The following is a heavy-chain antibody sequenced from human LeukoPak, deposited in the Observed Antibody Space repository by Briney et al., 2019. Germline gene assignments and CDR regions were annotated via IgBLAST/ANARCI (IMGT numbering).Heavy chain of an antibody. Sequence: GESLKISCKGSGYNFTSYWIGWVRQMPGQGLEWMGIIYPGDSDTKYSPSFQGQVTISADKSISTAYLQWSSLKASDTAMYYCARRMTTAGIDAFDIWGQGTMVTVSS. CDR2: IYPGDSDT. CDR3: ARRMTTAGIDAFDI. J-gene: IGHJ3*02. D-gene: IGHD4-17*01. V-gene: IGHV5-51*01. CDR1: GYNFTSYW.